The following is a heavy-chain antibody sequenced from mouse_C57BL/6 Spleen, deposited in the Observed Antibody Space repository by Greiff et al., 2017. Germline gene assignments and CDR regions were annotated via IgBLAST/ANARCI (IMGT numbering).Heavy chain of an antibody. CDR3: ARVYYGNSAWFAY. Sequence: EVQVVESGGGLVKPGGSLKLSCAASGFTFSSYAMSWVRQTPEKRLEWVATISDGGSYTYSPDNVKGRFTISRDNAKNNLYLQMSHLKSEDTAMYYCARVYYGNSAWFAYWGQGTLVTVSA. V-gene: IGHV5-4*01. CDR2: ISDGGSYT. J-gene: IGHJ3*01. CDR1: GFTFSSYA. D-gene: IGHD2-1*01.